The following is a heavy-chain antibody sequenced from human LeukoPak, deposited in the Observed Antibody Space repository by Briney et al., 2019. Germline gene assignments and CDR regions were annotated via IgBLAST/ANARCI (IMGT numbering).Heavy chain of an antibody. D-gene: IGHD3-10*01. CDR1: GDYINTGHW. CDR2: VFYSGKT. CDR3: AAASQLWLIDQ. Sequence: SGTLSLTCSVSGDYINTGHWWSWVRQPPGKGLEWIGEVFYSGKTDFNPSLKNRVTISLDKSKNQFSLKLTSVTAADTAVYYCAAASQLWLIDQWGQGTLVVVSS. V-gene: IGHV4-4*02. J-gene: IGHJ4*02.